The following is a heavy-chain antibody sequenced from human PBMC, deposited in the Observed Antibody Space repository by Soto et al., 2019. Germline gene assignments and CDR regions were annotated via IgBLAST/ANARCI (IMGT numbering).Heavy chain of an antibody. CDR1: GGSISSSSYY. CDR3: ARHVIAVAPGWGGIFDY. V-gene: IGHV4-39*01. J-gene: IGHJ4*02. Sequence: SETLSLTCTVSGGSISSSSYYWGWIRQPPGKGLEWIGSIYYSGSTYYTPSLKSRVTISVDTSKNQFSLKLSSVTAADTAVYYCARHVIAVAPGWGGIFDYWGQGTLVTVSS. D-gene: IGHD6-19*01. CDR2: IYYSGST.